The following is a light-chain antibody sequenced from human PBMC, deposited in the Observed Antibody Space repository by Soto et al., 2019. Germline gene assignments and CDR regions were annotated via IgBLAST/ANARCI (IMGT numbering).Light chain of an antibody. V-gene: IGKV4-1*01. J-gene: IGKJ1*01. Sequence: DIVMTQSPDSLSVSLGERATINCKSSQRVFYSSNNENYLAWYQQKPGHPPKLLIYWASKREPGVPDRFSGSWSGTDFTLTISSLQTEDVAVYYCQQYYTTPWTFGQGTKVE. CDR2: WAS. CDR3: QQYYTTPWT. CDR1: QRVFYSSNNENY.